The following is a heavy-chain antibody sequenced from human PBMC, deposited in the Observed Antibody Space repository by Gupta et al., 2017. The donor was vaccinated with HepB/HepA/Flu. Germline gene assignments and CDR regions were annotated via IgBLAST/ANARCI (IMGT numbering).Heavy chain of an antibody. CDR2: ISYSGST. CDR3: ATRWSGYTRFPY. V-gene: IGHV4-30-4*01. D-gene: IGHD3-3*01. CDR1: GGSISSGDYY. J-gene: IGHJ4*02. Sequence: QVQLQESGPGLVKPSQTLSLTCRVSGGSISSGDYYWSWIRQPPGKGLEWIGYISYSGSTYYNPSLKSRVTISVDTSKNQFSLKLSSVTAADTAVYYCATRWSGYTRFPYWGQGTLVTVSS.